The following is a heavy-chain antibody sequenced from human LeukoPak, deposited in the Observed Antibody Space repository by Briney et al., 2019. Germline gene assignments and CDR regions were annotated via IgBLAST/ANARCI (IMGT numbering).Heavy chain of an antibody. J-gene: IGHJ5*02. Sequence: GGSLRLSCAASGFIVNSYAMSWVRQAPGKGLAWVSLIYSDGVTQYADSVKGRFTISRDNSKNTLYLQMNSLRDEDTAVYFCASDRAEGKTWVEFDPWGQGTLVTVSS. CDR3: ASDRAEGKTWVEFDP. V-gene: IGHV3-66*02. CDR2: IYSDGVT. CDR1: GFIVNSYA.